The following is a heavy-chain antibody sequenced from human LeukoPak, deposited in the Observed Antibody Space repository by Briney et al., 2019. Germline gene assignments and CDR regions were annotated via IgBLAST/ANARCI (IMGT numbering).Heavy chain of an antibody. D-gene: IGHD6-13*01. J-gene: IGHJ5*02. CDR2: INPNSGGT. CDR1: GYTFTGYY. Sequence: ASVKVSCKASGYTFTGYYMHWVRQAPGQGLEWMGWINPNSGGTNYAQKFQGRVTMTRDTPISTAYMELSRLRSDDTAVYYCARARIAAAGHWFDPWGQGTLVTVSS. CDR3: ARARIAAAGHWFDP. V-gene: IGHV1-2*02.